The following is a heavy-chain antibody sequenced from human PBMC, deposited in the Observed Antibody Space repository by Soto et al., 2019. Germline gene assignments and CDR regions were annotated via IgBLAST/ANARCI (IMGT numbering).Heavy chain of an antibody. D-gene: IGHD1-26*01. V-gene: IGHV4-34*01. CDR2: INHSGST. J-gene: IGHJ4*02. CDR1: GGSFSGYY. CDR3: ALWWGPIVGVTEGSNY. Sequence: SETLSLTCAVYGGSFSGYYWSWIRQPPGKGLEWIGEINHSGSTNYNPSLKSRVTISVDTSKNQFSLKLSSVTAADTAVYYCALWWGPIVGVTEGSNYWGQGTLVTVSS.